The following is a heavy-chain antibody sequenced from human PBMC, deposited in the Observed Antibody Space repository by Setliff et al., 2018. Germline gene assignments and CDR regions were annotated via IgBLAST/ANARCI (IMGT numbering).Heavy chain of an antibody. CDR3: ARAYSYYYYYMDV. J-gene: IGHJ6*03. D-gene: IGHD4-4*01. V-gene: IGHV4-34*01. Sequence: PSETLSLTCAVYGGSFSGYYWSWIRQPPGKGLEWIGEINHSGSTNYNPSLKSRVTISVDTSKNQFSLKLSSVTAAATAVYYCARAYSYYYYYMDVWGKGTTVTVSS. CDR2: INHSGST. CDR1: GGSFSGYY.